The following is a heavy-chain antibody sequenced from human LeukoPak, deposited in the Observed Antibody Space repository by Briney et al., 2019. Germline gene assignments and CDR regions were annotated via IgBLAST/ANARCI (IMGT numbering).Heavy chain of an antibody. CDR2: IWYDGSNK. CDR1: GFTFSSYA. Sequence: LAGGSLRLSCAAPGFTFSSYAMHWVRQAPGKGLEWVAVIWYDGSNKYYADSVKGRFTISRDNSKNTLYLQMNSLRAEDTAVYYCARVFCSSTSCPPYYYYMDVWGKGTTVTVSS. V-gene: IGHV3-33*08. CDR3: ARVFCSSTSCPPYYYYMDV. D-gene: IGHD2-2*01. J-gene: IGHJ6*03.